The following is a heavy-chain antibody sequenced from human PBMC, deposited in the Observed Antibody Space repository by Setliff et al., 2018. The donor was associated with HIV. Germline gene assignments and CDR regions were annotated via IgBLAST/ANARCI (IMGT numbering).Heavy chain of an antibody. Sequence: LRLSCAASGFTFYNAWMTWVRQAPGKGLEWVGRIKSKTNGETTDYAAPVKGRFIMSRDDSQNTLYLQMNSLKTEDTAVYFCATALFTSGYFYVRDAFDIWGQGTMVTVS. CDR3: ATALFTSGYFYVRDAFDI. V-gene: IGHV3-15*01. CDR2: IKSKTNGETT. J-gene: IGHJ3*02. CDR1: GFTFYNAW. D-gene: IGHD3-22*01.